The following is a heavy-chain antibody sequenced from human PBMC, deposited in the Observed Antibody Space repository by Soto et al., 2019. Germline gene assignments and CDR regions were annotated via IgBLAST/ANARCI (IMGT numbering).Heavy chain of an antibody. CDR1: GYTFTSYY. CDR3: ARVRGYSYGPKPTESRYGMDV. V-gene: IGHV1-46*01. J-gene: IGHJ6*02. D-gene: IGHD5-18*01. Sequence: ASVKVSCKASGYTFTSYYMHWVRQAPGQGLEWMGIIHPSGGSTSYAQKFQGRVTMTRDTSTSTVYMELSSLRSEDTAVYYCARVRGYSYGPKPTESRYGMDVWAQGTTVTVSS. CDR2: IHPSGGST.